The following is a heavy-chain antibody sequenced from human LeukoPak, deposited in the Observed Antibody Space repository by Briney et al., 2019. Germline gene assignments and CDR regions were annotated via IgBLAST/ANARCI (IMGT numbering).Heavy chain of an antibody. D-gene: IGHD3-3*01. CDR1: GGSFSSCSYY. CDR2: IYYSGST. Sequence: SETLSLTCTVSGGSFSSCSYYWVRIRPRPGLELEWIGSIYYSGSTYYNPSLKSRITISVDTTKNQFSLKLSSVTAADTAVYYCTRVHDFWGGYYTLDYWGQGTLVTVSS. CDR3: TRVHDFWGGYYTLDY. V-gene: IGHV4-39*07. J-gene: IGHJ4*02.